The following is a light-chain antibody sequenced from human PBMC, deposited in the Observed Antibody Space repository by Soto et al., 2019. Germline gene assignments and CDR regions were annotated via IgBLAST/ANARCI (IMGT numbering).Light chain of an antibody. Sequence: QSALTQPPSVSAAPGQKVTISCSGSYSNIGDNYVSWYQQLPGAAPKLLIYDNDRRPSGIPDRFSGSKSGTSATLGITGLQTGDEAEYYCGTWDDSLNAAYVFGTGTKVTVL. CDR1: YSNIGDNY. CDR2: DND. CDR3: GTWDDSLNAAYV. J-gene: IGLJ1*01. V-gene: IGLV1-51*01.